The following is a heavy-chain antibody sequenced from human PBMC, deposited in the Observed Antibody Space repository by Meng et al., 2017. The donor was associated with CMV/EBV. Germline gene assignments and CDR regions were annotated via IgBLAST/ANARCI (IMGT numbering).Heavy chain of an antibody. V-gene: IGHV3-9*01. CDR2: ISWNSGSI. D-gene: IGHD6-13*01. J-gene: IGHJ4*02. CDR1: GFTFDDYA. Sequence: SLKISCAASGFTFDDYAMHWARQAPGKGLEWVSGISWNSGSIGYADSVKGRFTISRDNAKNSLYLQMNSLRAEDTALYYCSKEGYSSSWYQAVGFDYWGQGTLVTVSS. CDR3: SKEGYSSSWYQAVGFDY.